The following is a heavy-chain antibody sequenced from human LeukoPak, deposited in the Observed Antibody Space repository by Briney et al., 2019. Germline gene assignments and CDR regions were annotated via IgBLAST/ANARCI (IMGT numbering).Heavy chain of an antibody. CDR2: ISSSSSYI. J-gene: IGHJ4*02. CDR1: GFTFSSYS. V-gene: IGHV3-21*01. CDR3: ARDPYAVGATNQGVDY. D-gene: IGHD1-26*01. Sequence: PRGSLRLSCAASGFTFSSYSMNWVRQAPGKGLEWVSSISSSSSYIYYADSVKGRFTISRDNAKNSLYLQMNSLRAEDTAVYYCARDPYAVGATNQGVDYWGQGTLVTVSS.